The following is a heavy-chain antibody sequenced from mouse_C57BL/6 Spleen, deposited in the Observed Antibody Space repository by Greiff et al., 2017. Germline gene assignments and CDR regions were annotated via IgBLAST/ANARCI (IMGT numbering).Heavy chain of an antibody. CDR3: ESDYGSSSYYAMDY. J-gene: IGHJ4*01. Sequence: VQLQQSGPELVKPGASVKISCTASGFAFSSYWMHWVKQRPGQGLEWIGRIYPGDGDTNYNGKFKGKATLTADKSSSAAFMQLSSLTSEDSAVYCGESDYGSSSYYAMDYWGQGTSVTVSS. D-gene: IGHD1-1*01. V-gene: IGHV1-82*01. CDR1: GFAFSSYW. CDR2: IYPGDGDT.